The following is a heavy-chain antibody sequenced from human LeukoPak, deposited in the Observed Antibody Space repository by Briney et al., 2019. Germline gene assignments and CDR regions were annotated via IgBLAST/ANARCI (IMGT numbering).Heavy chain of an antibody. Sequence: SETLSLTCTVSGYSISSGYYWGWIRQPPGKGLEWIGSIYHSGSTYYNPSLKSRVTISVDTSKNQFSLKLSSVTAADTAVYYCARVLRDYYGSGSYSYYYYYMDVWGKGTTVTVSS. V-gene: IGHV4-38-2*02. CDR2: IYHSGST. CDR3: ARVLRDYYGSGSYSYYYYYMDV. CDR1: GYSISSGYY. D-gene: IGHD3-10*01. J-gene: IGHJ6*03.